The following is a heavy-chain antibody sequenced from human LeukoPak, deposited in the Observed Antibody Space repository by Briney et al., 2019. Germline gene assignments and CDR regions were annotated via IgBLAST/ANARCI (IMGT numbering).Heavy chain of an antibody. J-gene: IGHJ4*02. V-gene: IGHV3-30*02. CDR2: IRYDGSNK. Sequence: GGSLRLSCAASGFTFSSYGMHWVRQAPGKGLEWVAFIRYDGSNKYYADSVKGRFTISRDNSKNTVSLQMNSLRAEDTAVYYCANIPSGAGRLDDYWGQGTLVTVSS. CDR3: ANIPSGAGRLDDY. D-gene: IGHD3-10*01. CDR1: GFTFSSYG.